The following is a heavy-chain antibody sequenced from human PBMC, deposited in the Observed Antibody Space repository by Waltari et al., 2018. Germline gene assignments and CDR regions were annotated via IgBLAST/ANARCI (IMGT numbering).Heavy chain of an antibody. Sequence: QVQLQESGPGLVKPSETLSLPCTVSGGSSSSYYWSWIRQPPGKGLEWIGYLYYSGSTNYNPSLKSRVTISVDTSKNQFSLKLNSVTAADTAVYYCARGGYSGYDGWFDPWGQGTLVTVSS. CDR3: ARGGYSGYDGWFDP. V-gene: IGHV4-59*01. CDR1: GGSSSSYY. D-gene: IGHD5-12*01. J-gene: IGHJ5*02. CDR2: LYYSGST.